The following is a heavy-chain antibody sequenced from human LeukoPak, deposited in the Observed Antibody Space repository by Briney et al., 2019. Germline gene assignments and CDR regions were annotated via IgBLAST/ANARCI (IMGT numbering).Heavy chain of an antibody. D-gene: IGHD6-13*01. CDR1: GYTFTSYD. CDR3: ARNRKFYWYSSSWFDY. V-gene: IGHV1-8*01. J-gene: IGHJ4*02. Sequence: RASVKVSCKASGYTFTSYDINWVRQATGQGLEWMGWVNPNSGNTGYAQKFQGRVTMTRNTSISTAYMELSSLRSEDTAVYYCARNRKFYWYSSSWFDYWGQGTLVTVSS. CDR2: VNPNSGNT.